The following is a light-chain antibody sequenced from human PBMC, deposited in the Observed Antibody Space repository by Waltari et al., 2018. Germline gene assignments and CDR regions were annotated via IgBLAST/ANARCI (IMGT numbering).Light chain of an antibody. Sequence: DIQLTQSPSFLSASVGARVTISCRDGQDISSYLASYQQKPGEAPKLLIYAASTLQSGVPSRFSGSGSGTEFTLTISSLQPEDFAAYYCQQLNVYPLTFGGGSKVEIK. CDR3: QQLNVYPLT. J-gene: IGKJ4*01. CDR1: QDISSY. V-gene: IGKV1-9*01. CDR2: AAS.